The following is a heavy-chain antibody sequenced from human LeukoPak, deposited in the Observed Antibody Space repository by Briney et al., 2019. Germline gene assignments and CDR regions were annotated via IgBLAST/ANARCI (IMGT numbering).Heavy chain of an antibody. Sequence: GGSLRLSCAASGFTFSSYWMSWVRQAPGKGLEWVANIKQDGSEKYYADSVKGRFTISRDNSKNTLYLQMNSLRAEDTAVYYCARDNGYSGSYLQIYYYYYGMDVWGQGTTVTVSS. CDR1: GFTFSSYW. CDR2: IKQDGSEK. J-gene: IGHJ6*02. D-gene: IGHD1-26*01. CDR3: ARDNGYSGSYLQIYYYYYGMDV. V-gene: IGHV3-7*01.